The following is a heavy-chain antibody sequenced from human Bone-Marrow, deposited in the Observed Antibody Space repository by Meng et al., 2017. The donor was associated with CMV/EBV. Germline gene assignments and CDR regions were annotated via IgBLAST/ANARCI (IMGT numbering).Heavy chain of an antibody. D-gene: IGHD1-14*01. Sequence: GESLKLSWAASGFRFRSYWMNWVRQAPGKGLEWVAMMKNKDGSEDYYLASVRGRFTISRDNARNSLFLQLNNVRPEDTGVYYCARDNSGRFDSWGQGTGVTVSS. J-gene: IGHJ5*01. CDR1: GFRFRSYW. CDR3: ARDNSGRFDS. CDR2: MKNKDGSED. V-gene: IGHV3-7*03.